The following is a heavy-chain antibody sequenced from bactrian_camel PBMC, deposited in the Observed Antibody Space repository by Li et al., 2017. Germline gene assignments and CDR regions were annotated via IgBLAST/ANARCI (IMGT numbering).Heavy chain of an antibody. CDR2: ITSDGTYR. CDR3: AKDLAPHWVVAGLPD. CDR1: LFSYPY. V-gene: IGHV3S6*01. D-gene: IGHD6*01. Sequence: VQLVESGGGLVQPGGSLRLSCTSSLFSYPYMTWVRQGPGKGLEWVSGITSDGTYRYYADSVKGRFTISRDNAKNTVYLQLNSLKTEDMGMYYCAKDLAPHWVVAGLPDWGQGTQVTVS. J-gene: IGHJ4*01.